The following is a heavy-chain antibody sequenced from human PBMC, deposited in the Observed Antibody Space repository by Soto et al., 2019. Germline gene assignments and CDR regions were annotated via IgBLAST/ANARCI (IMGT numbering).Heavy chain of an antibody. CDR1: GLTFSSYW. J-gene: IGHJ4*02. Sequence: PGGSLRLSCEASGLTFSSYWMSWVRQAPGKGLECVANLKQDGSEEYYVDSVKGRFTISRDNAKNSLFLQMDSLRAEDTAVYFCVREGISFDYWGQGILVTVSS. D-gene: IGHD1-20*01. CDR3: VREGISFDY. V-gene: IGHV3-7*01. CDR2: LKQDGSEE.